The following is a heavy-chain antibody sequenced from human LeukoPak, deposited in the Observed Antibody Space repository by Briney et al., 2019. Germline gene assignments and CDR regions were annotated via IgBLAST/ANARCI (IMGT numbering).Heavy chain of an antibody. CDR2: ISSSGSTI. Sequence: GGSLRLSCAASGFTFSSYEMNWVRQAPGKGLEWVSYISSSGSTIYYADSVKGRFTISRDNSKNSLYLQMNSLRAEDTALYYCAKAGYSNYDYPYYYMDVWGKGTTVTVSS. CDR1: GFTFSSYE. D-gene: IGHD4-11*01. J-gene: IGHJ6*03. V-gene: IGHV3-48*03. CDR3: AKAGYSNYDYPYYYMDV.